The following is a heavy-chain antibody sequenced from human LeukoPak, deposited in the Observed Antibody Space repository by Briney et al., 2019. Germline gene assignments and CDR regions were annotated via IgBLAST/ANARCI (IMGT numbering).Heavy chain of an antibody. D-gene: IGHD2-2*01. Sequence: PGGSLRLSCAASGFTFSDYYMSWIRQAPGKGLEWVGRIKSKTDGGTTDYAAPVKGRFTISRDDSKNTLYLQMNSLKTEDTAVYYCTTPTRLYCSSTSCPFDPWGQGTLVTDSS. CDR2: IKSKTDGGTT. V-gene: IGHV3-15*01. CDR3: TTPTRLYCSSTSCPFDP. CDR1: GFTFSDYY. J-gene: IGHJ5*02.